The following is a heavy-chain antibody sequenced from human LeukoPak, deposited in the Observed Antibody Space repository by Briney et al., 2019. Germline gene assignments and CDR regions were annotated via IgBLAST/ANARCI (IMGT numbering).Heavy chain of an antibody. J-gene: IGHJ6*02. CDR3: ARICPPSSGHFYGTDV. CDR2: IDWDDNK. Sequence: SGPTLVNPIQTLTLTCTFAELSLRPSAMCVSWIRQPPGKALEWLSRIDWDDNKYYSTSLKTRLTISKDTSKNQVVLTMTNMGPVDTATYYCARICPPSSGHFYGTDVWGQGTTVTVSS. CDR1: ELSLRPSAMC. D-gene: IGHD1-1*01. V-gene: IGHV2-70*11.